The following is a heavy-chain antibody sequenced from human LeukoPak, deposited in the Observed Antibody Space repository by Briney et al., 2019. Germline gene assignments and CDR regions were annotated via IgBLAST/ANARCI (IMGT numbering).Heavy chain of an antibody. V-gene: IGHV4-4*07. CDR1: GGSISSYY. Sequence: SETLSLTCTVSGGSISSYYWSWIRQPAGKGLEWIGRIYTSGSTNYNPSLKSRVTMSVDTSKNQFSLKLGSVTAADTAVYYCAKEDIVVVPAAMGGYHYYYMDVWGKGTTVTVSS. CDR3: AKEDIVVVPAAMGGYHYYYMDV. CDR2: IYTSGST. J-gene: IGHJ6*03. D-gene: IGHD2-2*01.